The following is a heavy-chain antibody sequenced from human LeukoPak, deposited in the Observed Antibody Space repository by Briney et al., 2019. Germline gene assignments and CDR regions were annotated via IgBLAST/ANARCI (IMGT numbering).Heavy chain of an antibody. D-gene: IGHD3-3*01. CDR1: GGSISSSSYY. J-gene: IGHJ6*02. CDR2: IYYSGST. V-gene: IGHV4-39*01. CDR3: ASYPYDFWSGYYGMDV. Sequence: SETLSLTCTVSGGSISSSSYYWGWIRQPPGKGLEWIGTIYYSGSTHYNPSLKSRVIIFVDTSKNQFSLELSSVTAADTAVYYCASYPYDFWSGYYGMDVWGQGTTVTVSS.